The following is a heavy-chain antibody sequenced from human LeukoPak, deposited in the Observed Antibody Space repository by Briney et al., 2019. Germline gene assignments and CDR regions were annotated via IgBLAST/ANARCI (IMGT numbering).Heavy chain of an antibody. V-gene: IGHV3-7*01. Sequence: GGSLKLSCAASGFTFTIYWMSWVRQAPGKGLEWVANINLDGSEKYYVDSVRGRFTISRDNAKDSLYLQMNSLRAEDTAVYYCARVSYSPFDYVWGSYEKYYFDYWGQGTLVTVSS. D-gene: IGHD3-16*01. CDR2: INLDGSEK. J-gene: IGHJ4*02. CDR3: ARVSYSPFDYVWGSYEKYYFDY. CDR1: GFTFTIYW.